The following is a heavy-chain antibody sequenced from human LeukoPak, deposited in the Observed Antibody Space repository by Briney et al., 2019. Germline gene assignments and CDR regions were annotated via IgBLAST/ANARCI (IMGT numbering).Heavy chain of an antibody. CDR2: IYNNGIT. J-gene: IGHJ5*02. V-gene: IGHV4-39*01. CDR3: ATRYYDFWSPFGWFDP. D-gene: IGHD3-3*01. Sequence: PSETLSLTCTVSGASISLSSNYWGWIRQPPGKGLEWIGNIYNNGITHYSPSLKSRVTISVDSSKNQFSLELRSVTAADTAVYYCATRYYDFWSPFGWFDPWGQGTLVTVSS. CDR1: GASISLSSNY.